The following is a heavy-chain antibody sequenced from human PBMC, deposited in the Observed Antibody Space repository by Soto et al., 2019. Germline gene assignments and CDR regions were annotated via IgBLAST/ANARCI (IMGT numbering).Heavy chain of an antibody. J-gene: IGHJ6*02. CDR2: IKQDGSEK. CDR3: ARWSLREQDYYYYSGMDV. V-gene: IGHV3-7*03. Sequence: GGSLRLSCAASGFTFSSYWMSWVRQAPGKGLEWVANIKQDGSEKYYVDSVKGRFTISRDNAKNSLYLQMNSLRAEDTAVYYCARWSLREQDYYYYSGMDVWGQGTKVTVSS. D-gene: IGHD1-1*01. CDR1: GFTFSSYW.